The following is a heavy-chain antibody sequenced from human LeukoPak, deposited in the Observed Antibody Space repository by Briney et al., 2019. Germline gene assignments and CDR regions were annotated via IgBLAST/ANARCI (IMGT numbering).Heavy chain of an antibody. D-gene: IGHD6-19*01. CDR1: EFTFSIYG. CDR3: AKQHSSDWNGLAEYFQH. J-gene: IGHJ1*01. V-gene: IGHV3-23*01. Sequence: GGSLRLSRAASEFTFSIYGMSWVRQAPGKGLEWVSAISGGGVSTYYADSVKGRFTISRDNSKNTLYLRMNSLRAEDTAVYYCAKQHSSDWNGLAEYFQHWGQGTLVTVSS. CDR2: ISGGGVST.